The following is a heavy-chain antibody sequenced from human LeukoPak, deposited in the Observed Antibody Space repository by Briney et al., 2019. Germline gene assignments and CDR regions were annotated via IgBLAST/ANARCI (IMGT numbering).Heavy chain of an antibody. V-gene: IGHV4-39*01. D-gene: IGHD6-13*01. CDR2: IYYSGST. CDR1: GGSIRSSYYY. CDR3: ARHGEGWSGLIAAAGGDV. J-gene: IGHJ6*02. Sequence: PSETLSLTCTVSGGSIRSSYYYWGWIRQPPGKGLEWIASIYYSGSTYYNPSLKSRVTISVDTSKNQFSLKLSSVTAADTAVYYCARHGEGWSGLIAAAGGDVWGQGTTVTVSS.